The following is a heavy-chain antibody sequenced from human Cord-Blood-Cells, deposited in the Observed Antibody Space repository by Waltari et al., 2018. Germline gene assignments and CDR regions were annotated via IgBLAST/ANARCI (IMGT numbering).Heavy chain of an antibody. CDR1: GFTFSSYA. CDR2: ISSNGGST. V-gene: IGHV3-64*01. D-gene: IGHD3-10*01. Sequence: EVQLVESGGGLVQPGGSLRLSCAASGFTFSSYAMHWVCQAPGKGLEYVSAISSNGGSTYYANSVKGRFTISRDNSKNTLYLQMGSLRAEDMAVYYCARGSGSLHAFDIWGQGTMVTVSS. CDR3: ARGSGSLHAFDI. J-gene: IGHJ3*02.